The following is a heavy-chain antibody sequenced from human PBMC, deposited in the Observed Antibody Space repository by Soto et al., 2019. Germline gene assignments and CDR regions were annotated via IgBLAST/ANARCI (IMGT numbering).Heavy chain of an antibody. J-gene: IGHJ4*02. CDR1: GGSISSYY. CDR2: IYYSGST. CDR3: ARIHYDILTGYPHYFDY. V-gene: IGHV4-59*01. D-gene: IGHD3-9*01. Sequence: SETLSLTCTVSGGSISSYYWSWIRQPPGKGLEWIGYIYYSGSTNYNPSLKSRVTISVDTSKNQFSLKLSSVTAADTAVYYCARIHYDILTGYPHYFDYWGQGTLVTVSS.